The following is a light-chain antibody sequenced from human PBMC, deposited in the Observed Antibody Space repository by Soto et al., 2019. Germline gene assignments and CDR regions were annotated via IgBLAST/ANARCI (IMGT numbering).Light chain of an antibody. V-gene: IGKV3-20*01. J-gene: IGKJ1*01. CDR2: GAS. Sequence: EIVLTQSPGTLSLSPGERATLSCRASQTVTSSKLAWYQQKPGQAPKVLIYGASSRATGTPDRFSGSGSGTDFTLTISRLEPEDFAVYYCQQYGSSPRTFGQGTKVEIK. CDR3: QQYGSSPRT. CDR1: QTVTSSK.